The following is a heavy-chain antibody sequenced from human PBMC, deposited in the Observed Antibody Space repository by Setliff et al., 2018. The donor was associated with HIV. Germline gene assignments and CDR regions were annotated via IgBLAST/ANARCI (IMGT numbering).Heavy chain of an antibody. CDR3: ASRVYYYDSSGYLREEGFDP. CDR1: GGSFSNYY. CDR2: FYYSGST. D-gene: IGHD3-22*01. V-gene: IGHV4-39*01. Sequence: SETLSLTCTVYGGSFSNYYTNWIRQPPGKGLEWIGSFYYSGSTYYNPSLKSRVTISVDTSKNQFSLKLSSVTAADAAVYYCASRVYYYDSSGYLREEGFDPWGQGTLVTVSS. J-gene: IGHJ5*02.